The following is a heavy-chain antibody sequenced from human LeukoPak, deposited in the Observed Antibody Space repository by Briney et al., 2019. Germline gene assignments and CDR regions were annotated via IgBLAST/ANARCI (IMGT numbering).Heavy chain of an antibody. D-gene: IGHD3-10*01. CDR2: ISSSGSTI. CDR3: ARRARGYYYYMDV. V-gene: IGHV3-48*04. J-gene: IGHJ6*03. Sequence: GGALRLSCAASGFTFSTYSMSWVRQAPGKGLEWVSYISSSGSTIYYADSVKGRFTISRDNAKNSLYLQMNSLRAEDTAVYYCARRARGYYYYMDVWGKGTTVTVSS. CDR1: GFTFSTYS.